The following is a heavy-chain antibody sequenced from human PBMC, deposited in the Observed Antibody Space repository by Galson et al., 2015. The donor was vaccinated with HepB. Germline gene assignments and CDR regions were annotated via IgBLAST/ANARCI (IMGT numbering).Heavy chain of an antibody. J-gene: IGHJ4*02. CDR2: FNPGGGTR. V-gene: IGHV1-46*01. CDR1: GGSFACPY. D-gene: IGHD3-10*01. CDR3: ARENFGYFDF. Sequence: SVQAAGKASGGSFACPYIHWGRQAPGQGLEWMGVFNPGGGTRSYAPKIQVKGSMIRDTSTTTVYMELSSLRSEDTAVYYCARENFGYFDFWGQGTLVTVPS.